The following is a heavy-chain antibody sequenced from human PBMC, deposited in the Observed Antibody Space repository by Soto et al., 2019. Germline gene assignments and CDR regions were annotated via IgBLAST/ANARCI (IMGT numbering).Heavy chain of an antibody. D-gene: IGHD2-15*01. Sequence: QVRLVQSGAEVKKPGASVKVSCKASGYTFTSYAMHWVRQAPGHRLEWMGWINAANGNTKYSEKFQGRVTITRDTSASIDYMELSSLRSEDTGVYYCARSEVLPYFEYWGQGTLVTVSS. CDR2: INAANGNT. CDR3: ARSEVLPYFEY. CDR1: GYTFTSYA. V-gene: IGHV1-3*01. J-gene: IGHJ4*02.